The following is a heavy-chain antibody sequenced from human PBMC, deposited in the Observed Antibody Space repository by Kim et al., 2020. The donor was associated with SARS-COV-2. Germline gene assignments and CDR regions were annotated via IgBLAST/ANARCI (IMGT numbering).Heavy chain of an antibody. CDR2: ISSSGSTI. CDR1: GFTFSSYE. V-gene: IGHV3-48*03. J-gene: IGHJ5*02. CDR3: AREVAVAGDWFDP. D-gene: IGHD6-19*01. Sequence: GGSLRLSCAASGFTFSSYEMNWVRQAPGKGLEWVSYISSSGSTIYYADSVKGRFTISRDNAKNSLYLQMNSLRAEDTAVYYCAREVAVAGDWFDPWGQGTLVTVSS.